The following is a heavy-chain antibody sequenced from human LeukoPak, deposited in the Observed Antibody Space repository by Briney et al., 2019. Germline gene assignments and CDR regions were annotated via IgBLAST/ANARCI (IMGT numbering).Heavy chain of an antibody. D-gene: IGHD5-24*01. CDR2: IYYSGST. CDR3: ARGGGYTYFDY. V-gene: IGHV4-59*01. CDR1: GGSISSYY. Sequence: SETLSLTCTVSGGSISSYYWSWIRQPPGKGLEWIGYIYYSGSTNYNPSLKSRVTISVDTSKNQFSLKLSSVTAADTAVYYCARGGGYTYFDYWGQGTLVTVSS. J-gene: IGHJ4*02.